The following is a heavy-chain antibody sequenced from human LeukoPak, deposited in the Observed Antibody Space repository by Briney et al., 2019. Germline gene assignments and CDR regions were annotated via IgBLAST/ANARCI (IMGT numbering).Heavy chain of an antibody. J-gene: IGHJ3*02. V-gene: IGHV4-59*12. CDR2: IYYSGST. Sequence: SETLSLTCTVSGGSISSYYWSWIRQPPGKGLEWIGYIYYSGSTNYNPSLKSRVTISVDTSKNQFSLKLSSVTAADTAVYYCARVGGGRAYGAFDIWGQGTMVTVSS. CDR3: ARVGGGRAYGAFDI. CDR1: GGSISSYY. D-gene: IGHD3-16*01.